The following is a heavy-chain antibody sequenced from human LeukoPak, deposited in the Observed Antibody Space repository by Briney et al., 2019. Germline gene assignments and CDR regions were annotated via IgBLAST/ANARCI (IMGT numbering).Heavy chain of an antibody. Sequence: SETLSLTCAVYGGSFSGYYWSWLRQPPGKGLEWLGEINHSGSTNYNPSLKSRVTISVDTSKNQFSLKLSSVTAADTAVYYCARVRVRGVIITHYYYGMDVWGKGTTVTVSS. CDR1: GGSFSGYY. CDR2: INHSGST. D-gene: IGHD3-10*01. V-gene: IGHV4-34*01. CDR3: ARVRVRGVIITHYYYGMDV. J-gene: IGHJ6*04.